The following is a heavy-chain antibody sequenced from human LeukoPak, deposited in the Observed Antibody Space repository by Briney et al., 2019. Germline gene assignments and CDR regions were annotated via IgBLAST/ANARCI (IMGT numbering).Heavy chain of an antibody. V-gene: IGHV4-4*07. D-gene: IGHD4/OR15-4a*01. CDR2: KSVSGDT. J-gene: IGHJ6*04. CDR1: GGSLSNYY. CDR3: VRVGRIEYGANHGGDV. Sequence: ETLCLTCTVSGGSLSNYYWNWIRQPAGRGREGGGRKSVSGDTNYTSSLESRVTMSVDTSKNQFSLRLNSVTTADTAVYYCVRVGRIEYGANHGGDVWGKGITVIVSS.